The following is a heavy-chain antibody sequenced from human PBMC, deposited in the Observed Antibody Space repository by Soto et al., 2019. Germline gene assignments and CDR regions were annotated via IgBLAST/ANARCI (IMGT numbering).Heavy chain of an antibody. J-gene: IGHJ4*02. V-gene: IGHV3-33*01. Sequence: QVQLVESGGGVVQPGRSLRLSCAASGFTFSRYGMHWVRQAPGKGLEWVAVIWYDGSIQYYGDSVEGRFIISRDDSKNALNVEINGLRAEDTAIYYCARDIDTNGHYLLDYWCQGTMASVSS. CDR2: IWYDGSIQ. D-gene: IGHD2-8*01. CDR3: ARDIDTNGHYLLDY. CDR1: GFTFSRYG.